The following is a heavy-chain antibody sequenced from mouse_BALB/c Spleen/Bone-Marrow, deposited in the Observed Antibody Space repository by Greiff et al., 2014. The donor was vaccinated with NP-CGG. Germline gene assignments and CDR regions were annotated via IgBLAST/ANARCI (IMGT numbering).Heavy chain of an antibody. CDR1: GYTFTSYW. CDR2: IYPSDSYT. D-gene: IGHD4-1*01. V-gene: IGHV1-69*02. CDR3: TRSGTLGAMDY. J-gene: IGHJ4*01. Sequence: VQLQQSGAELVRPGASVKPSCKASGYTFTSYWINWVKQRPGQGLEWIGNIYPSDSYTNYNQKFKDKATLTVDKSSSTAYMQLSSPTSEDSAVYYCTRSGTLGAMDYWGQGTSVTVSS.